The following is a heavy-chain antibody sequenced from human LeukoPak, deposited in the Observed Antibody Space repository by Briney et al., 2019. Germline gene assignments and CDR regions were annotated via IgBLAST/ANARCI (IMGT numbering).Heavy chain of an antibody. CDR1: GGSISSYY. D-gene: IGHD6-13*01. J-gene: IGHJ5*02. CDR3: ARGVGSSYSVNWFDP. V-gene: IGHV4-59*01. CDR2: IYYSGST. Sequence: SETLSLTCTVSGGSISSYYWSWIRQPPGKGLEWIGYIYYSGSTNYNPSLKSRVTISVDTSKNQFSLKLSSVTAADTAVYYCARGVGSSYSVNWFDPWGQGTLVTVSS.